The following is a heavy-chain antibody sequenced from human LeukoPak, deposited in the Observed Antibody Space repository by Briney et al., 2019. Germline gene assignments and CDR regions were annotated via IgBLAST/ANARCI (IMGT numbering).Heavy chain of an antibody. CDR2: LSGGGGGT. V-gene: IGHV3-23*01. CDR1: GITLSNYG. Sequence: GGSLRLSCAVSGITLSNYGMSWVRQAPGKGLEWVAGLSGGGGGTSYADSVKGRFTISRDNSKNTLYLQMNSLRAEDTAVYYCARDHTGYDYYYYGMDVWGQGTTVTVSS. J-gene: IGHJ6*02. CDR3: ARDHTGYDYYYYGMDV. D-gene: IGHD3-9*01.